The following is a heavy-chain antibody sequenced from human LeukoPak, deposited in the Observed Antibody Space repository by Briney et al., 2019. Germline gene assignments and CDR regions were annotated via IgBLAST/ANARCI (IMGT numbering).Heavy chain of an antibody. Sequence: SETLSLTCTVSSGSISSGGYYWSWIRQHPGKGLEWIGYIYYSGSTYYNPSLKSRVTISVDTSKNQFSLKLSSVTAADTAVYYCARSYCSSTSCYGGYYYYGMDVWGQGTTVTVSS. V-gene: IGHV4-31*03. D-gene: IGHD2-2*01. CDR3: ARSYCSSTSCYGGYYYYGMDV. CDR1: SGSISSGGYY. CDR2: IYYSGST. J-gene: IGHJ6*02.